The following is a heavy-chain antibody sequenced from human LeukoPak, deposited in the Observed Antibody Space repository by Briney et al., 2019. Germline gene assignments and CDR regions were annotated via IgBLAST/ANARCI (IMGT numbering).Heavy chain of an antibody. CDR3: GRETDFGVVTN. Sequence: SQTLSLTCAISGDSVSSNGASWNWIRQSPSRGLEWLGRTYYRSQQWHSDYAPSVKGRITLNPDTSKNQFSLQLSSMTPEDTAVYYCGRETDFGVVTNWGQGTLVTVCS. D-gene: IGHD3-3*01. CDR1: GDSVSSNGAS. V-gene: IGHV6-1*01. J-gene: IGHJ4*02. CDR2: TYYRSQQWHS.